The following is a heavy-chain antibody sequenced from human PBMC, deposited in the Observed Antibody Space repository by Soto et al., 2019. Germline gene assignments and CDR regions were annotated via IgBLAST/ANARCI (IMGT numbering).Heavy chain of an antibody. CDR1: GFTLSDYN. CDR3: ARESTYYYDSSGYYEVNWFDP. Sequence: QVQLVESGGGLVKPGGPLRLSCEASGFTLSDYNMSWIRKAQGKGREWVSKFISSSSYKNYADSVKGRFTISRDNAKNSLYLQMNSLRAEDTAVYYCARESTYYYDSSGYYEVNWFDPWGQGTLVTVSS. D-gene: IGHD3-22*01. V-gene: IGHV3-11*06. CDR2: FISSSSYK. J-gene: IGHJ5*02.